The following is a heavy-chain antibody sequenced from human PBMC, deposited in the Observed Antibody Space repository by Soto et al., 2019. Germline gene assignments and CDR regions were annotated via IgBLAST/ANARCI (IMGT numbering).Heavy chain of an antibody. CDR3: ARAVPEAYCGGDCYSGHYYYYGMDV. Sequence: PSETLSLTCTVSGGSLTGGSISSTTYYWGWMRQPPGKGLEWIASFFIGGNTYYNASLKSRVTISVDTSKNQFSLKLSSVTAADTAVYYCARAVPEAYCGGDCYSGHYYYYGMDVWGQGTTVTVSS. D-gene: IGHD2-21*02. CDR1: GGSLTGGSISSTTYY. CDR2: FFIGGNT. J-gene: IGHJ6*02. V-gene: IGHV4-39*07.